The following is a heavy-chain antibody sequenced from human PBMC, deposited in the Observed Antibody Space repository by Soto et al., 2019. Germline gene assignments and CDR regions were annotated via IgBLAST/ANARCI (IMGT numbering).Heavy chain of an antibody. V-gene: IGHV1-69*12. Sequence: QVQLVQSGAEVKKPGSSVKVSCKASGGTFSSYAISWVRQAPGQGLEWMGGIIPIFGTANYAQKFQGRVTITADESRSKVYMELNSLRSEDTAVYYCARHKKYYDILTGEGNYYNGMDVWGQGTTVTVSS. J-gene: IGHJ6*02. D-gene: IGHD3-9*01. CDR3: ARHKKYYDILTGEGNYYNGMDV. CDR1: GGTFSSYA. CDR2: IIPIFGTA.